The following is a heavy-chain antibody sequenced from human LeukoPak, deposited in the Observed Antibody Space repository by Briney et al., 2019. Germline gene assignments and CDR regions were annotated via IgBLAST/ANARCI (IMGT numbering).Heavy chain of an antibody. CDR1: GGSISSYY. V-gene: IGHV4-59*01. Sequence: SETLSLTCTVSGGSISSYYWSWVRQPPGKGLEWIGYIFYSGSTNYNPSLKSRVTISVDTSKNQFSLKLSSVTAADTAVYYCARAAWYYDSSGYYFSGPVDYWGQGTLVTVSS. CDR3: ARAAWYYDSSGYYFSGPVDY. J-gene: IGHJ4*02. D-gene: IGHD3-22*01. CDR2: IFYSGST.